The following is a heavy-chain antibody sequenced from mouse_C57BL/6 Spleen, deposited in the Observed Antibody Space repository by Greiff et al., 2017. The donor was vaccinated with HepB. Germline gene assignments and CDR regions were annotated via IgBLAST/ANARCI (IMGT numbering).Heavy chain of an antibody. J-gene: IGHJ2*01. CDR2: IDPSDSYT. CDR1: GYTFTSYW. CDR3: ARYYYYGSSLDY. V-gene: IGHV1-50*01. D-gene: IGHD1-1*01. Sequence: QVQLQQPGAELVKPGASVKLSCKASGYTFTSYWMQWAKQRPGQGLEWIGEIDPSDSYTNYNQKFKGKATLTVDTSSSTAYMQLSSLTSEDSAVYYCARYYYYGSSLDYWGQGTTLTVSS.